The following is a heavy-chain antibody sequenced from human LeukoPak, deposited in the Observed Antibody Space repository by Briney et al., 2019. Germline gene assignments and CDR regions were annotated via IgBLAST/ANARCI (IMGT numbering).Heavy chain of an antibody. CDR2: INPNSGGT. CDR3: ARRSGGGSYRPLYYYYMDV. D-gene: IGHD2-15*01. CDR1: GYTFTGYY. Sequence: ASVKVSCKASGYTFTGYYMHWVRQAPEQGLEWMGRINPNSGGTNYAQKFQGRVTMTRDTSISTAYMELSRLRSDDTAVYYCARRSGGGSYRPLYYYYMDVWGKGTTVTVSS. J-gene: IGHJ6*03. V-gene: IGHV1-2*06.